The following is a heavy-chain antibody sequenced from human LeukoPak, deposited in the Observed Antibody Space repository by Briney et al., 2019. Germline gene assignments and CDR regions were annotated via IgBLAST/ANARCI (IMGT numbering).Heavy chain of an antibody. CDR1: GYYISSGYY. CDR2: IYHSGST. Sequence: KPSETLSLTCAVSGYYISSGYYWGWIRQPPGKGLEWIGSIYHSGSTYYNPSLKSRVTISVDTSKNQFSLKLSSVTARATAVYTGAKDRGTVERVTYTSGQRALVTVSS. J-gene: IGHJ5*02. D-gene: IGHD4-23*01. V-gene: IGHV4-38-2*02. CDR3: AKDRGTVERVTYT.